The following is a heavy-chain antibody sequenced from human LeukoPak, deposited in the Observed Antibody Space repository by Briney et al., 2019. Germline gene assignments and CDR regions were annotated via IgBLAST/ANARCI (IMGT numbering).Heavy chain of an antibody. CDR2: ISGSGGST. Sequence: GGSLRLSCAASGFTFSSYAMSWVRQAPRKGLEWVSAISGSGGSTYYADSVKGRFTISRDNSKNTLYLQMNSLRAEDTAAYYCAKDLGAYDFWSGPLDYWGQGTLVTVSS. J-gene: IGHJ4*02. CDR1: GFTFSSYA. D-gene: IGHD3-3*01. V-gene: IGHV3-23*01. CDR3: AKDLGAYDFWSGPLDY.